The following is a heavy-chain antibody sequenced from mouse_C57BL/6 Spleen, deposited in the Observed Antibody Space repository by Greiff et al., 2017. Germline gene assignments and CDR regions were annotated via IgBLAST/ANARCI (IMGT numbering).Heavy chain of an antibody. J-gene: IGHJ4*01. D-gene: IGHD1-1*01. V-gene: IGHV1-69*01. CDR2: IDPSDSYT. CDR3: ARRHYYGSSLYAMDY. Sequence: QVQLQQSGAELVMPGASVKLSCKASGYTFTSYWMHWVKQRPGQGLEWIGEIDPSDSYTNYNQKFKGKSTLTVDKSSSTAYMQLSSLTSEDSAVYYCARRHYYGSSLYAMDYWGQGTSVTVSS. CDR1: GYTFTSYW.